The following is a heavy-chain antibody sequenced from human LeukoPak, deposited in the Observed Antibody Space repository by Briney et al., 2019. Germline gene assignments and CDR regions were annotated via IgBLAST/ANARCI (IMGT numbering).Heavy chain of an antibody. Sequence: ASVKVSCKVSGYTLTELSMRWVRQAPGKGLEWMGGFDPEDGETIYAQKFQGRVTMTEDTSTDTAYMELSSLRSEDTAVYYCATPSVVGATDYYFDYWGQGTLVTVSS. D-gene: IGHD1-26*01. J-gene: IGHJ4*02. V-gene: IGHV1-24*01. CDR2: FDPEDGET. CDR3: ATPSVVGATDYYFDY. CDR1: GYTLTELS.